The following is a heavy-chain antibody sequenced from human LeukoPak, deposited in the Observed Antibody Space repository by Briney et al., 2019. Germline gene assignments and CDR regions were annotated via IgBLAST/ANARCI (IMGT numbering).Heavy chain of an antibody. D-gene: IGHD2-2*01. Sequence: ASVKVSCKASGYTFTSYDINWVRQATGQGIEWMGWMNPDSGNTGYAQKFQGRVTMTRNTSISAAYMELSSLRSEDTAVYYCARGTGYCSSTSCYPSGHYYGMDVWGQGTTVTVSS. CDR1: GYTFTSYD. J-gene: IGHJ6*02. V-gene: IGHV1-8*01. CDR2: MNPDSGNT. CDR3: ARGTGYCSSTSCYPSGHYYGMDV.